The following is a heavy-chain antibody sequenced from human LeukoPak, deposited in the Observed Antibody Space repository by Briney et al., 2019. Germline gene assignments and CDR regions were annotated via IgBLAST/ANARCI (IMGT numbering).Heavy chain of an antibody. CDR2: IYYSGST. CDR3: ARVGYYDSSGYPDAFDI. J-gene: IGHJ3*02. D-gene: IGHD3-22*01. CDR1: GGSISSYY. V-gene: IGHV4-59*01. Sequence: NPSETLSLTCTVSGGSISSYYWSWIRQPPGKGLEWIGYIYYSGSTNYNPSLKSRVTISVDTSKNQFSLKLSSVTAAGTAVYYCARVGYYDSSGYPDAFDIWGQGTMVTVSS.